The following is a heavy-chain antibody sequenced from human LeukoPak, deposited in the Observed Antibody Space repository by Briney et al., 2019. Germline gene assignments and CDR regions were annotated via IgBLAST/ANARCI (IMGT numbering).Heavy chain of an antibody. Sequence: NPSETLSLTCTVSGGSISSSSYYWAWIRQPPGKGLEWIGSIYYTGSTYYNPSLKSRVTISVDTSKNQFSLRLSSVTAADTAVCYCARDYRLTQIQYWGQGTLVTVSS. CDR2: IYYTGST. D-gene: IGHD1-26*01. CDR1: GGSISSSSYY. CDR3: ARDYRLTQIQY. J-gene: IGHJ1*01. V-gene: IGHV4-39*07.